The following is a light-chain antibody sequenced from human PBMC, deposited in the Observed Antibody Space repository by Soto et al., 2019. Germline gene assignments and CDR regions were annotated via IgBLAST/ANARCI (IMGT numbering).Light chain of an antibody. CDR1: QSVRSS. CDR3: QERTGWPR. CDR2: DAS. J-gene: IGKJ4*02. Sequence: EIVLAQSPATLSLSPGERATLSCRATQSVRSSLAWYLQQPGQAPRLLIYDASKRATGIPARFSGSGSGTDFTLTISSLEPEDSAVYYCQERTGWPRFGGGSKVDI. V-gene: IGKV3-11*01.